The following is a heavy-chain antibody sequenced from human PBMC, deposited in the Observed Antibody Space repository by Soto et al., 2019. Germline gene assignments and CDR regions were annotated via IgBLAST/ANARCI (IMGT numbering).Heavy chain of an antibody. CDR3: AKGITGTTNQNYFDY. V-gene: IGHV3-30*18. Sequence: SLRLSCAASGFTFSSYGMHWVRQAPGKGLEWVAVISYDGSNKYYADSVKGRFTISRDNSKNTLYLQMNSLRAEDTAVYYCAKGITGTTNQNYFDYWGQGTLVTVSS. CDR1: GFTFSSYG. D-gene: IGHD1-7*01. CDR2: ISYDGSNK. J-gene: IGHJ4*02.